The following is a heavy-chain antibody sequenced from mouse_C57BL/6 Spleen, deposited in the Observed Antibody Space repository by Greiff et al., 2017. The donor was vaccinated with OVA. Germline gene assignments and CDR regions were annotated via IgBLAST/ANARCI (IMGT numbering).Heavy chain of an antibody. V-gene: IGHV1-9*01. CDR3: ARATTFYAMDY. J-gene: IGHJ4*01. D-gene: IGHD5-5*01. Sequence: VKVVESGAELMKPGASVKLSCKATGYTFTGYWIEWVKQRPGHGLEWIGEILPGSGSTNYNEKFKGKATLTADTSSNTAYMQLSSPTTDDSAIYYYARATTFYAMDYWGQGTSVTVSS. CDR1: GYTFTGYW. CDR2: ILPGSGST.